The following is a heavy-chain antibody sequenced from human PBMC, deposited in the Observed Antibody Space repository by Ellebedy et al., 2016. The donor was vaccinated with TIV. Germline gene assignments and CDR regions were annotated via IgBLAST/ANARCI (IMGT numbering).Heavy chain of an antibody. CDR1: GFTFSGYA. V-gene: IGHV3-23*01. CDR3: VRDRNYPNDVFDL. J-gene: IGHJ3*01. CDR2: ITANALTT. D-gene: IGHD5-24*01. Sequence: GESLKISCAASGFTFSGYAMGWVRHVPGRGPEWVSTITANALTTWYADSVKGRFTISRDNSRSTVSLQMNSLRAEDTAPYYCVRDRNYPNDVFDLWGQGTVVTVSS.